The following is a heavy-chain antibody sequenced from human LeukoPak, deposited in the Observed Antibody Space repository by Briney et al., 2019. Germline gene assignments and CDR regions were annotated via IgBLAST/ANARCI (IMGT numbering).Heavy chain of an antibody. J-gene: IGHJ3*02. D-gene: IGHD3-9*01. V-gene: IGHV4-59*01. Sequence: PSETLSLTCTVSGGSISGYYWNWIRQPPGKGLERIGYIYYSGSTNYNPSLESRVTISVDTSKNQFSLKLSAVTAADTAVYYCARGLYYDILTGYRNNDAFDIWGQGTMVTVSS. CDR2: IYYSGST. CDR3: ARGLYYDILTGYRNNDAFDI. CDR1: GGSISGYY.